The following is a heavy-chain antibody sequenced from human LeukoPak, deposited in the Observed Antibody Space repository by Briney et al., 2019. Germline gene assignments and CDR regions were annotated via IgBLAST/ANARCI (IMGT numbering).Heavy chain of an antibody. Sequence: ASVKVSCKASGYTFTSYAMHWVRQAPGQRLEWMGWINAGNGNTKYSQKFQGRVTITRDTSASTAYMELRSLRSDDTAVYYCARDQLERYYYYYGMDVWGQGTTVTVSS. D-gene: IGHD6-13*01. V-gene: IGHV1-3*01. CDR1: GYTFTSYA. CDR2: INAGNGNT. J-gene: IGHJ6*02. CDR3: ARDQLERYYYYYGMDV.